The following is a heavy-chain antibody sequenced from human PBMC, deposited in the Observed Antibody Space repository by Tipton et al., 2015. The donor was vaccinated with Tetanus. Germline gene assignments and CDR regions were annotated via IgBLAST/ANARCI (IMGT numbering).Heavy chain of an antibody. J-gene: IGHJ4*02. D-gene: IGHD2-2*01. V-gene: IGHV4-61*01. Sequence: TLSLTCTVSGGSVRSGSYYWNWIRQSPGKGLEWLGYISYSGSTNSNYSLKSRTTISQDTSKNQFSLKLSTVTAADTAIYYCAREVPAAGHFDSWGQGTLVTVSS. CDR1: GGSVRSGSYY. CDR3: AREVPAAGHFDS. CDR2: ISYSGST.